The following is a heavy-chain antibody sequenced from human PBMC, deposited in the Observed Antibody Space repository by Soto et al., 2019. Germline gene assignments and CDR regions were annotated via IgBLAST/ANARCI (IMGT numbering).Heavy chain of an antibody. CDR3: ARTMGGIAAAGSDF. CDR2: MNPNTGIT. CDR1: GYTFNTYD. D-gene: IGHD6-13*01. V-gene: IGHV1-8*01. Sequence: QVQLVQSGAEVKKPGASVKVSCKASGYTFNTYDIEWVRLATGQGLEWMGSMNPNTGITDYAQKFKGRVTMTMTTSISTAYLELSSLRSDDTAIYYCARTMGGIAAAGSDFWGQGTLVTVSA. J-gene: IGHJ4*02.